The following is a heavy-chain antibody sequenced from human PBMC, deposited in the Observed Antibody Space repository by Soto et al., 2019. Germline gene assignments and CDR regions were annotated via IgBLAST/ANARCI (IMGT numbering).Heavy chain of an antibody. J-gene: IGHJ3*02. D-gene: IGHD6-19*01. CDR2: INPSGGST. Sequence: AAVKVSCKASGYTFTSYYMHWVRQAPGQGLEWMGIINPSGGSTSYAQKFQGRVTMTRDTSTSTVYMELSSLRSEDTAVYYCASPPVGAVAGNEGAFDIWGQGTMVTV. CDR3: ASPPVGAVAGNEGAFDI. CDR1: GYTFTSYY. V-gene: IGHV1-46*01.